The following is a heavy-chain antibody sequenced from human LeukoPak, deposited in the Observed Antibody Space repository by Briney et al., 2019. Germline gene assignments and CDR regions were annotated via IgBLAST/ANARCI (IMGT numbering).Heavy chain of an antibody. CDR2: ISASGGST. CDR1: GFTFSSYA. D-gene: IGHD3-22*01. J-gene: IGHJ2*01. Sequence: GGSLRLSCAASGFTFSSYAMSWVRQAPGKGLEWVSAISASGGSTYYADSVKGRFTISRDNSKNTLYLQMNSLRAEDTAVYYCARDKVYYYDSSGYSYYWYFDLWGRGTLVTVSS. CDR3: ARDKVYYYDSSGYSYYWYFDL. V-gene: IGHV3-23*01.